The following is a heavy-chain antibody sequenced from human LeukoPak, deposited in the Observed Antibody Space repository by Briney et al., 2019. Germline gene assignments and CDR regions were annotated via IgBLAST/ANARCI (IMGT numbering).Heavy chain of an antibody. D-gene: IGHD3-3*01. J-gene: IGHJ1*01. Sequence: ASVKVSCTASGYTFISYGISWVRQAPGQGLEWMGWISAYNGNTNYAQKLQGRVTITRDTSTSTAYMELRSLRSDDTAVYYCARDIRPYYDFWSGYEYFQHWGQGTLVTVSS. CDR3: ARDIRPYYDFWSGYEYFQH. CDR2: ISAYNGNT. V-gene: IGHV1-18*01. CDR1: GYTFISYG.